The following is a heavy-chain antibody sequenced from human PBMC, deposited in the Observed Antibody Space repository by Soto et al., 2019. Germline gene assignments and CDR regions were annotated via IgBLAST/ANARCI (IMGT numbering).Heavy chain of an antibody. D-gene: IGHD3-9*01. CDR2: VFSSVSA. CDR1: GVSVTSYT. J-gene: IGHJ5*02. CDR3: ARDGMKTGDT. Sequence: ASETLSLTCIVSGVSVTSYTWSWVRQPANKGLEWIGRVFSSVSATYNPSLKSRVSISMDTAENRISLKLDSVTAADAGVYFCARDGMKTGDTWRPRPLVTASS. V-gene: IGHV4-4*07.